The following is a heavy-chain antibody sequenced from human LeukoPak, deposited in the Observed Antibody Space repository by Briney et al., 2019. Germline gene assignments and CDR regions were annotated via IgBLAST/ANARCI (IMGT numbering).Heavy chain of an antibody. CDR2: ISSSSSYI. CDR3: ARDSVLLYYYDSSGYYGLDY. Sequence: GGSLRLSCAASGFTFSSYSMNWVRQAPGEGLEWVSSISSSSSYIYYADSVKGRFTISRDNAKNSLYLQMNSLRAEDTAVYYCARDSVLLYYYDSSGYYGLDYWGQGTLVTVSS. J-gene: IGHJ4*02. V-gene: IGHV3-21*01. CDR1: GFTFSSYS. D-gene: IGHD3-22*01.